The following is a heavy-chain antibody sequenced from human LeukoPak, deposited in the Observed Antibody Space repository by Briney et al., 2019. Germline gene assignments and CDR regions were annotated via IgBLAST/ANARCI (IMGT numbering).Heavy chain of an antibody. CDR1: GFTFDDYA. D-gene: IGHD5-12*01. CDR3: AKDIPLRPRPNYYYGMDV. CDR2: ISGDGGST. Sequence: GGSLRLSCAASGFTFDDYAMHWVRQAPGKGLEWVSLISGDGGSTYYADSVKGRFTISRDNSKKSLYLQMNSLRTEDTALYYCAKDIPLRPRPNYYYGMDVWGQGTTVTVSS. V-gene: IGHV3-43*02. J-gene: IGHJ6*02.